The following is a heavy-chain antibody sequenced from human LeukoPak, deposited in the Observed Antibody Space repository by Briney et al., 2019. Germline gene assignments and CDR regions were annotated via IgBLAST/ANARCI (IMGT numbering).Heavy chain of an antibody. CDR2: IDFRGTA. V-gene: IGHV4-39*01. D-gene: IGHD3-16*01. CDR3: ARQMSPRRGGINIFDK. J-gene: IGHJ4*02. CDR1: GGSINNDRYY. Sequence: PSETLSLTCTVSGGSINNDRYYWAWIRQPPGKGLEFIGPIDFRGTAYYNPSLKSRGTISVDTYRNQFSLDLSSVTAADTAVYYCARQMSPRRGGINIFDKWGQGSLVTV.